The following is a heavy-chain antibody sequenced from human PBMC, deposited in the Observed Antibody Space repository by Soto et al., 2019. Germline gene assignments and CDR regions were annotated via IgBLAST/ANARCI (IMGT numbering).Heavy chain of an antibody. J-gene: IGHJ3*02. Sequence: GASVKVSCKASGYTFTSYGISWVRQAPGQGLEWMGWISAYNGNTNYAQKLQGRVTMTTDTSTSTAYMELRSLRSDDTAVYYCARDSGSSGSSRDAAFDIWGQGTMVTVSS. CDR1: GYTFTSYG. D-gene: IGHD3-22*01. CDR2: ISAYNGNT. V-gene: IGHV1-18*01. CDR3: ARDSGSSGSSRDAAFDI.